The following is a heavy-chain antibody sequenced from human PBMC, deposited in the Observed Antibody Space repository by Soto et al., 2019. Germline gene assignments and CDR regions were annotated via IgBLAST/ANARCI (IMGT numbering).Heavy chain of an antibody. CDR1: GGTFNRYA. D-gene: IGHD2-15*01. CDR3: ASGLNTPYGSGGRSIYWDCEV. V-gene: IGHV1-69*06. Sequence: QVPLVQSGAEVKKPGSSVKVSCKASGGTFNRYALTWVRQSPGHGLAWMGGIIPIFRSTNYAQKFQGRVTITANRSTSTPYIALGSRRSADTAVHSCASGLNTPYGSGGRSIYWDCEVWCRGTLVTGSS. CDR2: IIPIFRST. J-gene: IGHJ2*01.